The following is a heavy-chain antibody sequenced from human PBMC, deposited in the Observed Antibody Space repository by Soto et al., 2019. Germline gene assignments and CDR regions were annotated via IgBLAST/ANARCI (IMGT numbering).Heavy chain of an antibody. Sequence: QLHLVQSGAVVKKPGASVTVSCSASGYPVTAYYMHWVRQAPGRGLEWMGGINPATGAAKYTQTFQGRVTMTRDTSTGTGFMELSGPTSEDTAVFYCARGGGVGVAGSAAFDMWGQGTLVTVSS. J-gene: IGHJ3*02. CDR2: INPATGAA. CDR3: ARGGGVGVAGSAAFDM. D-gene: IGHD3-3*01. V-gene: IGHV1-2*02. CDR1: GYPVTAYY.